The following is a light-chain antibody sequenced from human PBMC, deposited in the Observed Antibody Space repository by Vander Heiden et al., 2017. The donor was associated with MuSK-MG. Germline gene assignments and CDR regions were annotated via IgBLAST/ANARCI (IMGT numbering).Light chain of an antibody. J-gene: IGKJ1*01. V-gene: IGKV4-1*01. CDR3: QQYYSTRT. CDR2: WAS. Sequence: DIVMTQPPDSLAVSLGERATINCKSSQSVLYSSNNKNYLAWYQQKPGQTPKLLIYWASTRESGVPDRFSGSGSGTDFTLTISSLQAEDVAVYYCQQYYSTRTFGQGTKVEIK. CDR1: QSVLYSSNNKNY.